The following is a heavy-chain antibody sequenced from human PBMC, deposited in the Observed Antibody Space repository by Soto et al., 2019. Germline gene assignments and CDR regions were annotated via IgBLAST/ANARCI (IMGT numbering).Heavy chain of an antibody. CDR1: GFTFSSYA. D-gene: IGHD2-21*02. V-gene: IGHV3-23*01. Sequence: GGSLRLSCAASGFTFSSYAMSWVRQAPGKGLEGVSAISGSGGSTYYADSVKGRFTISSGNSKNTLYLQMNSLRAEDTAVYYCAKPPDHSGGDCYVASGAFYIWGQGTMVTVSS. CDR3: AKPPDHSGGDCYVASGAFYI. CDR2: ISGSGGST. J-gene: IGHJ3*02.